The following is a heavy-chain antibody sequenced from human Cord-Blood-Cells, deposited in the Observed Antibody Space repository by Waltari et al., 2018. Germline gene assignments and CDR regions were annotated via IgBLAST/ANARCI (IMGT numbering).Heavy chain of an antibody. D-gene: IGHD4-17*01. Sequence: EVQLVESGGGLVQPGGSLRLSCAASGFTFSSYWISWVRQAPGKGLEWVANIKQDGSEKYYVDSVKGRFTISRDNAKNSLYLQMNSLRAEDTAVYYCASETTVTSFDYWGQGTLVTVSS. CDR2: IKQDGSEK. CDR1: GFTFSSYW. V-gene: IGHV3-7*01. J-gene: IGHJ4*02. CDR3: ASETTVTSFDY.